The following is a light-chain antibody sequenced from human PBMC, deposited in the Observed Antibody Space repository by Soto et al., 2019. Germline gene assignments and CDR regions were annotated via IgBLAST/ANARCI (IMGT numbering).Light chain of an antibody. J-gene: IGKJ1*01. CDR2: GAS. CDR1: QRVSSNY. CDR3: QQYGGPWT. V-gene: IGKV3-20*01. Sequence: EIVLTQSPGTLSLSPGERATLSCRASQRVSSNYLAWNQQKPGQAPRLLIFGASSRASGIPDRFSGSGSGTDFTLTISRLEPEDFAVYYCQQYGGPWTFGQGTKVEIK.